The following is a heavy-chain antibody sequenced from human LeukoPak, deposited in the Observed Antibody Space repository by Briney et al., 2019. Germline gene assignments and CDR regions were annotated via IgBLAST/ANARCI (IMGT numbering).Heavy chain of an antibody. CDR1: GFTFSDYY. V-gene: IGHV3-11*01. CDR3: ARDGYYDFWSGYWPPGY. Sequence: PGGSLRLSCAASGFTFSDYYMSWIRQAPGKGLEWVSYISSSGSTIYYADSVKGRFTISMDNAKKSLYLQMNSLRSEDTAVYYCARDGYYDFWSGYWPPGYWGQGTLVTVSS. J-gene: IGHJ4*02. D-gene: IGHD3-3*01. CDR2: ISSSGSTI.